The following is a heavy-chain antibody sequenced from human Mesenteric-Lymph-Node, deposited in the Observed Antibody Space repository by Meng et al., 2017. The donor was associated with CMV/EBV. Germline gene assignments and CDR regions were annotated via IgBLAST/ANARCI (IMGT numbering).Heavy chain of an antibody. V-gene: IGHV4-61*01. D-gene: IGHD3-10*01. Sequence: NVGSYDWTWIRQLPKKGLEWIGYMYYSGTTNYNRSLKSRVTISGDTSKNQFSLKLSSVTAADTAVYFCARGSKRGVYGSGTYYIDYWGQGTLVTVSS. CDR1: NVGSYD. CDR2: MYYSGTT. CDR3: ARGSKRGVYGSGTYYIDY. J-gene: IGHJ4*02.